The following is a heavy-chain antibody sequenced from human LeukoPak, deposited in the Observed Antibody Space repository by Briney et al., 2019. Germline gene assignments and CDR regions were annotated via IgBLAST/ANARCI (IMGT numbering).Heavy chain of an antibody. V-gene: IGHV3-23*01. CDR1: GFTVSSNY. J-gene: IGHJ4*02. CDR2: ISGSGGST. Sequence: GGSMRLSCAASGFTVSSNYMSWVRQAPGKGLEWVSAISGSGGSTYYADSEKGRFTISRDNSKNTLYLQMNSLRPEDTAVYYCAKSGDYSNLDYWGQGTLVTVSS. D-gene: IGHD4-11*01. CDR3: AKSGDYSNLDY.